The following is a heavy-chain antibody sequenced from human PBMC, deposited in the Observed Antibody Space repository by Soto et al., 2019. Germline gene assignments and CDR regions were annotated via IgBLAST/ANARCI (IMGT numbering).Heavy chain of an antibody. CDR2: IIPILGIA. J-gene: IGHJ6*03. CDR1: GGTFSSYT. V-gene: IGHV1-69*02. CDR3: AAIQYYYGSGTFRSPYYYYYMDV. D-gene: IGHD3-10*01. Sequence: QVQLVQSGAEVKKPGSSVKVSCKASGGTFSSYTISWVRQAPGQGLEWMGRIIPILGIANYAQKFQGRVTITADKSTSTAYMELSSLRSEGTAVYYCAAIQYYYGSGTFRSPYYYYYMDVWGKGTTVTVSS.